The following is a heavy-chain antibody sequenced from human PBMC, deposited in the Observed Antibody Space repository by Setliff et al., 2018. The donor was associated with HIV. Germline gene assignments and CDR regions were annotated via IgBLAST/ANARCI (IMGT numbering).Heavy chain of an antibody. D-gene: IGHD3-22*01. CDR2: FYTSGST. J-gene: IGHJ4*02. CDR3: ARDRLTYYFDY. V-gene: IGHV4-4*07. Sequence: PSETLSPTCTVSGGSINTYYWSWIRQPAGKGLEWIGRFYTSGSTNYNPSRKSRVTMSVDTTKNQFSLKLSSVTAADTAVYYCARDRLTYYFDYWGQGILVTVSS. CDR1: GGSINTYY.